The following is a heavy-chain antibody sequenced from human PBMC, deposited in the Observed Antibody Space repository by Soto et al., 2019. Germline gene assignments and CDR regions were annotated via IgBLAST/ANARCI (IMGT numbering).Heavy chain of an antibody. CDR2: IVVGSGNT. CDR1: GFTFTSSA. CDR3: AAGLCGGSCYSPYYYYMDV. Sequence: GASVKVSCKASGFTFTSSAMQWVRQARGQRLEWIGWIVVGSGNTNYAQKFQERVTITRDMSTSTAYMELSSLRSEDTAVYYCAAGLCGGSCYSPYYYYMDVWGKGTTVTVSS. V-gene: IGHV1-58*02. D-gene: IGHD2-15*01. J-gene: IGHJ6*03.